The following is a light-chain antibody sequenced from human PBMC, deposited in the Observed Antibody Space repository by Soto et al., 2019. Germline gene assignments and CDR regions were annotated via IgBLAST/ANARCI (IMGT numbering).Light chain of an antibody. CDR2: GVT. J-gene: IGLJ3*02. Sequence: QSALTQPPFASGSPGQSVTIPCTGTSSDVGAYNYVSWYQQHPGKAPKLVIYGVTERPSGVPDRFSGSKSGNTASLTVSGVQSEDEADYYCSSYAGSSTWVFGGGTKLTVL. V-gene: IGLV2-8*01. CDR3: SSYAGSSTWV. CDR1: SSDVGAYNY.